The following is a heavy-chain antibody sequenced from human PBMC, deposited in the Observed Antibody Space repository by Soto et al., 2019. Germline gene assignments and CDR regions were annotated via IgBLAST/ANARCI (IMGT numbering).Heavy chain of an antibody. CDR1: GFTFSNYV. Sequence: EVHLLESGGGLVQPGGSLRLSCAASGFTFSNYVISWVRQAPGRGLEWVSSINSNGRSADYADSVKGRFTISRDNSRSTLHLQMNSRRAEDTAIYYCAKDVLGGTMGWFAPWGRGTLVTVSS. D-gene: IGHD3-10*01. CDR2: INSNGRSA. CDR3: AKDVLGGTMGWFAP. V-gene: IGHV3-23*01. J-gene: IGHJ5*02.